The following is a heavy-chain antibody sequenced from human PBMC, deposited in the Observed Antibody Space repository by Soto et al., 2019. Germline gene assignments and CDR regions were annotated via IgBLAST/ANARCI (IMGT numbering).Heavy chain of an antibody. CDR2: VYYTGTT. V-gene: IGHV4-39*01. J-gene: IGHJ5*02. CDR3: ASHTSESRNCPHT. CDR1: GGSTKNTGAN. D-gene: IGHD1-1*01. Sequence: QLQLQESGPGLVKPSETLSLTCTVSGGSTKNTGANWGWVRQPPGKGLEWIGRVYYTGTTYSNSSLQSRVTFSIDTYKNQYSRSVNSVAAAYTAVYYCASHTSESRNCPHTWGQGTLVTVSS.